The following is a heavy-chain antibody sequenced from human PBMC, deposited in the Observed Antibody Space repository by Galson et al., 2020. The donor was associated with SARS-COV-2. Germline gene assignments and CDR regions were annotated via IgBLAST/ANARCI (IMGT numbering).Heavy chain of an antibody. J-gene: IGHJ5*02. CDR2: IYQSGST. CDR3: ARVPSAMLARGWFDP. D-gene: IGHD2-2*01. Sequence: SETLSLTCAVSGGSISSSNWWSWVRQPPGKGLEWIGEIYQSGSTNYNPSLKSRVTISLDKSKNQFSLKLTSVTAADTAVYYCARVPSAMLARGWFDPWGQGTLVTVSS. CDR1: GGSISSSNW. V-gene: IGHV4-4*02.